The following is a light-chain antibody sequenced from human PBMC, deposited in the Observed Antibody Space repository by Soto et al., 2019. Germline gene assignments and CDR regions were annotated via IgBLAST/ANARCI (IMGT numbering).Light chain of an antibody. CDR1: QDIRNY. V-gene: IGKV1-33*01. CDR2: DAS. CDR3: QQYKSYRT. Sequence: DIQMTQSPSSLSASVGDRVTITCQASQDIRNYLNWYQQKPGKAPKLLIYDASNLETGVPSRFSGSGSGTEFTLTISSLQPDDFAIYYCQQYKSYRTFGQGTKVEIK. J-gene: IGKJ1*01.